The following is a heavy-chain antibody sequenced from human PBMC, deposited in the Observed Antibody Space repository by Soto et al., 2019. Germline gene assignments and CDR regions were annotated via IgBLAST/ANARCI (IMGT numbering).Heavy chain of an antibody. CDR2: IYYSGST. Sequence: SETLSLTCAVSGGSISRSGYYWSWIRQHPGKGLEWIGYIYYSGSTYYNPSLKSRVIISADTSKNQFSLKLSSVTAADTAVYYCARVLGYCSGTNCYPDYWGQGTQVTVSS. J-gene: IGHJ4*02. V-gene: IGHV4-31*11. CDR3: ARVLGYCSGTNCYPDY. D-gene: IGHD2-15*01. CDR1: GGSISRSGYY.